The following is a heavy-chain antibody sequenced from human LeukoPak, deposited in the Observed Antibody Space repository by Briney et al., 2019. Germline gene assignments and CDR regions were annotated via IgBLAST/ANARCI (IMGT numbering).Heavy chain of an antibody. CDR2: INHSGST. J-gene: IGHJ4*02. D-gene: IGHD3-9*01. Sequence: PSETLSLTCAVYGGSFSGYYWSWIRQPPGKGLEWIGEINHSGSTNYNPSLKSRVTISVDTSKNQFSLKLSSVTAADTAVYYCARGRGLRYFDWLGYYFDYWGQGTLVTVSS. V-gene: IGHV4-34*01. CDR1: GGSFSGYY. CDR3: ARGRGLRYFDWLGYYFDY.